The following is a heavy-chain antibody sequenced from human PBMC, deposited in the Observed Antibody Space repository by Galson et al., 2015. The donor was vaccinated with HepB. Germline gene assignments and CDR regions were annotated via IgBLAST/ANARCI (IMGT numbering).Heavy chain of an antibody. CDR2: IKQDGSEK. Sequence: FLRLSCAASGFTFSSYWMSWVRQAPGKGLEWVANIKQDGSEKYYVDSVKGRFTISRDNAKNSLYLQMNSLRAEDTAVYYCAREYSSSSIFSDYYYYYGMDVWGQGTTVTVSS. J-gene: IGHJ6*02. D-gene: IGHD6-6*01. V-gene: IGHV3-7*01. CDR3: AREYSSSSIFSDYYYYYGMDV. CDR1: GFTFSSYW.